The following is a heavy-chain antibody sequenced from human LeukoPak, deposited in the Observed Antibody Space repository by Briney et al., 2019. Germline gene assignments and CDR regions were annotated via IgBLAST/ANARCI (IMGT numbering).Heavy chain of an antibody. CDR2: IYSGGST. CDR1: GFTVSSNY. J-gene: IGHJ4*02. CDR3: VRILAGPDY. Sequence: GGSLRLSCAASGFTVSSNYMSWVRQAPGKGLEWVSVIYSGGSTYYADSVKGRFTISRDKSKNTLYLQMNSLRPEDTAVYYCVRILAGPDYWGQGTLVTVSS. V-gene: IGHV3-53*01. D-gene: IGHD3-3*01.